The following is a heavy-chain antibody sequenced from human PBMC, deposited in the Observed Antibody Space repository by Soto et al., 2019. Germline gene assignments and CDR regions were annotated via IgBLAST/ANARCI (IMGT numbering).Heavy chain of an antibody. CDR2: FDPEDGET. Sequence: ASVKVSCKVSGYTLTELSMHWVRQAPGKGLEWMGGFDPEDGETIYAQKFQGRVTMTEDTSTDTAYMELSSLRSEDTAVYYCATKPFVFGGVIVPTSWGQGTLVTVSS. CDR1: GYTLTELS. V-gene: IGHV1-24*01. D-gene: IGHD3-16*02. CDR3: ATKPFVFGGVIVPTS. J-gene: IGHJ5*02.